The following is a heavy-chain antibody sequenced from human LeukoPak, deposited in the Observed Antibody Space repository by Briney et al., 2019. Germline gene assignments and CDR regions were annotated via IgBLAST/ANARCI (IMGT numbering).Heavy chain of an antibody. D-gene: IGHD6-13*01. J-gene: IGHJ4*02. CDR1: GYTFTGYY. V-gene: IGHV1-2*02. CDR3: AIGRLGSSSWYLFDY. CDR2: INPNSGGT. Sequence: ASVKVACKASGYTFTGYYMHWVRQAPGQGLEWMGWINPNSGGTNYAQKFQGRVTMTRDTSIGTAYMELSRLRSDDTAVYYCAIGRLGSSSWYLFDYWGQGTLVTVSS.